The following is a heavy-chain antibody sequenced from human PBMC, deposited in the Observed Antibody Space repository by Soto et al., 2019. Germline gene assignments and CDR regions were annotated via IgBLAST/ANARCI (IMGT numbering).Heavy chain of an antibody. CDR3: ARVLNPVLLYFDWLEPNGDSDY. J-gene: IGHJ4*02. V-gene: IGHV1-18*01. D-gene: IGHD3-9*01. CDR2: ISAYNGNT. Sequence: ASVKVSCKASGYTFTSYGISWVRQAPGQGLEWMGWISAYNGNTNYAQKLQGRVTMTTDTSTSTAYMELRSLRSDDTAVYYCARVLNPVLLYFDWLEPNGDSDYWGPGTLVTVSS. CDR1: GYTFTSYG.